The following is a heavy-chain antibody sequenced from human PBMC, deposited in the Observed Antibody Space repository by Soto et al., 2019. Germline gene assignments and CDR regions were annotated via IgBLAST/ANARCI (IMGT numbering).Heavy chain of an antibody. CDR2: IYYSGST. J-gene: IGHJ3*02. D-gene: IGHD2-2*03. CDR3: ARDYGSTGGDAFDI. Sequence: QVQLQESGPGLVKPSQTLSLTCTVSGGSISSGGYYWSWIRQHPGKGLEWIGYIYYSGSTYYNPSLKSRVTKSVDPSKDQSSLKLSSVTAADTAVYYCARDYGSTGGDAFDIWGQGTMVTVSS. CDR1: GGSISSGGYY. V-gene: IGHV4-31*03.